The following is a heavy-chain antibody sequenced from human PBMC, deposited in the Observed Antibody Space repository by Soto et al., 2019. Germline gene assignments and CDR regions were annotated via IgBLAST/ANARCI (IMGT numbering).Heavy chain of an antibody. D-gene: IGHD3-16*01. V-gene: IGHV1-69*01. CDR2: IIPVSGTA. Sequence: QVQLVQSGAEVKKSGSSLKVSCRASGGTFSTSAISWVRQAPGQGLEWMGGIIPVSGTANYAQKFQARVTITADESTRTAYMELSSLRSQGTAVHFCARKQFEEPTFGGVKTIVEAYGMDVWGHGTAVTVSS. CDR3: ARKQFEEPTFGGVKTIVEAYGMDV. CDR1: GGTFSTSA. J-gene: IGHJ6*02.